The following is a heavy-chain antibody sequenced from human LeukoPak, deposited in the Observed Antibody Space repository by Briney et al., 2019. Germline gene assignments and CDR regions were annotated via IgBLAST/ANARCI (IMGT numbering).Heavy chain of an antibody. CDR2: ISGSGGST. CDR1: GFTFSSYA. D-gene: IGHD2-2*02. J-gene: IGHJ4*02. V-gene: IGHV3-23*01. Sequence: GAPLRLSCAASGFTFSSYAMSWVRQAPGKGLEWVSAISGSGGSTYYADSVKGRFTISRDNSKNTLYLQMNSLRAEDTAVYYCAKDQRIPAAIRHFDYWGQGTLVTVSS. CDR3: AKDQRIPAAIRHFDY.